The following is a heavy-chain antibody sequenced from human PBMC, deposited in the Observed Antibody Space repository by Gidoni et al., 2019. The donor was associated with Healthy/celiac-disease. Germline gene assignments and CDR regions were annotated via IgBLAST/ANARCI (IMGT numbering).Heavy chain of an antibody. CDR2: ISSSSSYI. V-gene: IGHV3-21*01. CDR3: AREVVRGVIFDY. D-gene: IGHD3-10*01. CDR1: GFTFSSYS. J-gene: IGHJ4*02. Sequence: EVQLVESGGPLVKPGGSLRLSCAASGFTFSSYSMNWVRQAPGKGLEWVSSISSSSSYIYYADSVKGRFTISRDNAKNSLYLQMNSLRAEDTAVYYCAREVVRGVIFDYWGQGTLVTVSS.